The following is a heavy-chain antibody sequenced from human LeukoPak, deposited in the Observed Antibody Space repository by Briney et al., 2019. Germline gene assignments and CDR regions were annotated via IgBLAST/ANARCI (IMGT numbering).Heavy chain of an antibody. Sequence: SETLSLTCTASGGSISDYYWSWIRQSPAKGLEWIGYIYYTSSTSYNPSLRSRVTMSADTSKNQFALKLSSVRAADTVVYYCARGRGYSYRIWGQGTMVTVSS. J-gene: IGHJ3*02. V-gene: IGHV4-59*12. CDR3: ARGRGYSYRI. CDR1: GGSISDYY. D-gene: IGHD5-18*01. CDR2: IYYTSST.